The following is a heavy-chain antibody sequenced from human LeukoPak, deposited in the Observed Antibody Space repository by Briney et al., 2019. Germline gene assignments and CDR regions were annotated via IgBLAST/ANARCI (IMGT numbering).Heavy chain of an antibody. CDR2: ISWNSGSI. V-gene: IGHV3-9*01. CDR1: GFTFDDYA. Sequence: GGSLRLSCAASGFTFDDYAMHWVRQAPGKGLEWVSGISWNSGSIGYADPVKGRFTISRDNAKNSLYLQMNSLRAEDTALYYCAKDMKWSSGWYAFDYWGQGTLVTVSS. J-gene: IGHJ4*02. CDR3: AKDMKWSSGWYAFDY. D-gene: IGHD6-19*01.